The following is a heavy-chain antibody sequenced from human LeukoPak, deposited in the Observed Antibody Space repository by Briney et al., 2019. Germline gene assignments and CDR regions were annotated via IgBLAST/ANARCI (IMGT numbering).Heavy chain of an antibody. D-gene: IGHD3-10*01. V-gene: IGHV1-18*01. CDR3: ARRHYYGSGSYAFDI. CDR1: GYTFTTSS. CDR2: ISAYDGNT. J-gene: IGHJ3*02. Sequence: ASVKVSCRASGYTFTTSSISWVRQAPGQGLEWMGWISAYDGNTNYAQKLQGRVTMTTDTSTSTAYMELRSLRSDDTAVYYCARRHYYGSGSYAFDIWGQGTMVTVSS.